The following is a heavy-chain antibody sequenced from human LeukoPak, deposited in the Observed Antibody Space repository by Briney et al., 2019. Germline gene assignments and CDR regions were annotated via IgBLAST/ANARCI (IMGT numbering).Heavy chain of an antibody. J-gene: IGHJ3*02. CDR3: AKDTFGVVMGHI. CDR1: GFTFSSYD. Sequence: TGGSLRLSCAASGFTFSSYDMNWVRQAPGKGLEWVSQISGGAYSTYYADSVKGRFTISRDNSKNTLYLQMNSLRAEDTAVYYCAKDTFGVVMGHIWGQGTMVTVSS. CDR2: ISGGAYST. V-gene: IGHV3-23*01. D-gene: IGHD3-3*01.